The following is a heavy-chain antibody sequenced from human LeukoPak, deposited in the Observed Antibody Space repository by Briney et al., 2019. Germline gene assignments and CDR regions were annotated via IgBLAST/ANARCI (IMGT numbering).Heavy chain of an antibody. Sequence: ASVKVSCKASGGTFSSYAISWVRQAPGQGLEWMGRIIPIFGTANYAQKLQGRVTITTDESTSTAYMELSSLRSEDTAVYYCARGTEIAVAGTLDYWGQGTLVTVSS. CDR2: IIPIFGTA. CDR1: GGTFSSYA. CDR3: ARGTEIAVAGTLDY. J-gene: IGHJ4*02. D-gene: IGHD6-19*01. V-gene: IGHV1-69*05.